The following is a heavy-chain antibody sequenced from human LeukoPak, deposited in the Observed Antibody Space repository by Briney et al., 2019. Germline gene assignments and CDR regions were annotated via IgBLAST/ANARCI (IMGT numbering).Heavy chain of an antibody. D-gene: IGHD2-15*01. CDR2: TSGDGGST. J-gene: IGHJ6*02. CDR3: AKMGRNCSGGSCYYYGMDV. Sequence: HPGGSLRLSCVASRFTFDDYAMHWVRQAPGKGLEWVSLTSGDGGSTYYADSVKGRFTISRDNSKNSLYLQMNSLRTEDTALYYCAKMGRNCSGGSCYYYGMDVWGQGTTVTVSS. CDR1: RFTFDDYA. V-gene: IGHV3-43*02.